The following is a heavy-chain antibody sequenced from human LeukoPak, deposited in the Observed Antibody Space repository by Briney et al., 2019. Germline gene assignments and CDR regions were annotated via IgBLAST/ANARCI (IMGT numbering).Heavy chain of an antibody. J-gene: IGHJ4*02. CDR1: GFTFSSNW. V-gene: IGHV3-74*01. D-gene: IGHD1-26*01. CDR2: INEDGSTT. CDR3: VRDLGGRSGH. Sequence: GGSLRLSCAASGFTFSSNWMHWVRQAPGKGLVRVSRINEDGSTTNYADSVKGRSTIFRDNAKNTLYLQMNSLRAEDTAVYYCVRDLGGRSGHWGQGTLVTVSS.